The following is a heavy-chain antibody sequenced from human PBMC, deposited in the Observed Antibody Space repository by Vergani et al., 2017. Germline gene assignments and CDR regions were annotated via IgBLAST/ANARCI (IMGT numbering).Heavy chain of an antibody. V-gene: IGHV5-51*01. CDR3: TSRGGGGESDSFDI. CDR2: IYPGDSDT. J-gene: IGHJ3*02. D-gene: IGHD3-16*01. CDR1: GYRFSSYY. Sequence: VQLVQSGAEVKKPGESLRISCKGSGYRFSSYYIGWVRQMPGQGLEWIGVIYPGDSDTRYSPSFQGQVTISADKSTSTAYLQWGSLKASDTAMYYCTSRGGGGESDSFDIWGQGTMVTVSS.